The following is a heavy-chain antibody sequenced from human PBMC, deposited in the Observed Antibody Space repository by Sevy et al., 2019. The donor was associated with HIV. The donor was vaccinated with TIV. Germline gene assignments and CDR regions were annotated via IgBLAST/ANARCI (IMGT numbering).Heavy chain of an antibody. CDR1: GLTFSSGS. CDR3: ARDVDTPFVRSFDS. V-gene: IGHV3-48*02. J-gene: IGHJ4*02. Sequence: GGSLRLSCVVSGLTFSSGSMNWVRQAPGKGLEWLAYISSSSRTIYYADSVEGRFTISRDNDKKSVFLQMNNLRDEDSATYYCARDVDTPFVRSFDSWGQGTLVTVSS. CDR2: ISSSSRTI. D-gene: IGHD5-18*01.